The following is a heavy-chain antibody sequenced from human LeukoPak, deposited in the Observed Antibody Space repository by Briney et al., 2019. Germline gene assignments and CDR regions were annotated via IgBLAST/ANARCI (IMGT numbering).Heavy chain of an antibody. CDR3: AKDSGSGFDY. CDR1: GFTFSSYS. J-gene: IGHJ4*02. D-gene: IGHD5-12*01. CDR2: ISSSSSTI. Sequence: GSLRLSCAASGFTFSSYSMNWVRQAPGKGLEWVSYISSSSSTIYYADSAKGRFTISRDNSKNTLYLQMNSLRAEDTAVYYCAKDSGSGFDYWGQGTLVTVSS. V-gene: IGHV3-48*01.